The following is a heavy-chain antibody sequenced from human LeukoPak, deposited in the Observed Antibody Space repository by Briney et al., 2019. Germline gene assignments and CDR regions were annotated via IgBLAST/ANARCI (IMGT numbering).Heavy chain of an antibody. CDR1: GYTFTSYG. Sequence: GASVKVSCKASGYTFTSYGISWVRQAPGQGLEWMGWISAYNGNTNYAQKLQGRVTMTTDKSTSTAYMELRSLRSDDTAVYYCARVHIVADQNNWFDPWGQGTLVTVSS. J-gene: IGHJ5*02. CDR2: ISAYNGNT. D-gene: IGHD2-21*01. CDR3: ARVHIVADQNNWFDP. V-gene: IGHV1-18*01.